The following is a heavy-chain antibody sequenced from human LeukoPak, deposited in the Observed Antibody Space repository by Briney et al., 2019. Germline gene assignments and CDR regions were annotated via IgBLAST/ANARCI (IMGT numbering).Heavy chain of an antibody. Sequence: ASMKVSCKASGYTFTGYYMHWVRQAPGQGLEWMGIINPSGGSTSYAQKFQGRVTMTRDTSTSTVYMELSSLRSEDTAVYYCARSIGVGALDYWGQGTLVTVSS. J-gene: IGHJ4*02. CDR1: GYTFTGYY. CDR3: ARSIGVGALDY. V-gene: IGHV1-46*01. D-gene: IGHD1-26*01. CDR2: INPSGGST.